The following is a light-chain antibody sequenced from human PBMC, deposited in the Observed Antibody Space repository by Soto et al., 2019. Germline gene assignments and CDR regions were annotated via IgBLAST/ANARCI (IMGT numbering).Light chain of an antibody. J-gene: IGLJ1*01. Sequence: QSVLTQPASVSGSPGQSITISCTGTSSDFGSYNLVSWYQQHPGKAPKLMIYEGSKRPSGVSNRFSGSKSGNTASLTISGLQAEDEADYYCCSYAGSSTFLVFGTGTKVTVL. CDR2: EGS. CDR1: SSDFGSYNL. CDR3: CSYAGSSTFLV. V-gene: IGLV2-23*01.